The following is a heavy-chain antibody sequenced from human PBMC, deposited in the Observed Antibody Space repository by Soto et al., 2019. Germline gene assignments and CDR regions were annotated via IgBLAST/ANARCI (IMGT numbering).Heavy chain of an antibody. CDR1: GFTFDDFA. J-gene: IGHJ4*02. CDR3: AKGGPDAFCGGGRCYFES. CDR2: ITWNGKIT. Sequence: GGSLRLSCAASGFTFDDFAMHWVRRVPGKGLEWVSSITWNGKITCYADSVKGRFIISRDNAKNSLYLQMNSLGREDTALYYCAKGGPDAFCGGGRCYFESWGQGTQVTVSS. D-gene: IGHD2-21*01. V-gene: IGHV3-9*01.